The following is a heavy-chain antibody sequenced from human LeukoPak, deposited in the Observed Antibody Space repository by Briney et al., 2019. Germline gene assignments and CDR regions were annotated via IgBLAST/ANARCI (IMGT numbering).Heavy chain of an antibody. CDR3: ARGYWFYFDY. Sequence: SSETLSLTCTVSGGSISSYYWSWIRQPPGKGLEWIGYIYYSGSTNYNPSLKSRVTISVDTSMNQFSLKLSSVTAADTAVYYCARGYWFYFDYWGQGTLVTVSS. CDR2: IYYSGST. D-gene: IGHD2-8*02. J-gene: IGHJ4*02. V-gene: IGHV4-59*01. CDR1: GGSISSYY.